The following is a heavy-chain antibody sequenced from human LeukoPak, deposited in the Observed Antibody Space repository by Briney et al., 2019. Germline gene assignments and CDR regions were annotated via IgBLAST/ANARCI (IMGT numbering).Heavy chain of an antibody. CDR3: AKNGYYYGSMIFDH. V-gene: IGHV3-30*18. CDR1: GFTFSSYG. J-gene: IGHJ4*02. Sequence: GGSLRLSCAASGFTFSSYGMHWVRQAPGKGLEWVAVISYDGSNKYYADSVKGRFTISRDNSKNTLYLQMNSLRAEDTAVYYCAKNGYYYGSMIFDHWGQGTLVTVSS. CDR2: ISYDGSNK. D-gene: IGHD3-10*01.